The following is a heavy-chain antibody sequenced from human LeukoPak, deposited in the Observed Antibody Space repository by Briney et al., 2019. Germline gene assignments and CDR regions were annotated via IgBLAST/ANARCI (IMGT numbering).Heavy chain of an antibody. CDR3: APPYSGRYQGLDI. CDR2: IYYSGST. V-gene: IGHV4-39*01. CDR1: GGSISSNKYY. D-gene: IGHD1-26*01. Sequence: PSETLSLTCTVSGGSISSNKYYWGWIRQPPGKALEWIGSIYYSGSTYYNPTLKSRVTIFVDTSKNQFSLKLSSVTAADTAVYYCAPPYSGRYQGLDIWGQGTMVTVSS. J-gene: IGHJ3*02.